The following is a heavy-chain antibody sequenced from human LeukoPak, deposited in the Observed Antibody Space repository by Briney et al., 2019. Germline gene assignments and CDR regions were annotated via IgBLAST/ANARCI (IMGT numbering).Heavy chain of an antibody. CDR3: ARMGTGSYYNGARDF. V-gene: IGHV1-2*02. CDR1: GYTFTDFY. CDR2: INPDSGGT. D-gene: IGHD3-10*01. J-gene: IGHJ4*02. Sequence: GASVKVSCKASGYTFTDFYMHWVRQAPGQGLEWMGCINPDSGGTDYAQTFQGRVTMTRDTSISTAYMELNRLRSDDMAVYYCARMGTGSYYNGARDFWGQGSLVTVSS.